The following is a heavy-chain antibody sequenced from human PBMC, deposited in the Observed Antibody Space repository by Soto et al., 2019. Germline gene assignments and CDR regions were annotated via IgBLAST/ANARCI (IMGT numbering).Heavy chain of an antibody. Sequence: EVSLRLSCSASGFTLRIYWMTWVRQAPGKGLAWVANIKQDGSERNYVDSVKGRFTISRDNAKNSLYLQVNSLRAEDTSVYYGARVTYYYYYLEGWDQGTTVAVSS. CDR2: IKQDGSER. J-gene: IGHJ6*02. CDR1: GFTLRIYW. V-gene: IGHV3-7*03. CDR3: ARVTYYYYYLEG.